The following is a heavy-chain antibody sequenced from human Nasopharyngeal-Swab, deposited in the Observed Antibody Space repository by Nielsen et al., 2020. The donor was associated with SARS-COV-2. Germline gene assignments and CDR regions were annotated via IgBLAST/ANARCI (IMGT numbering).Heavy chain of an antibody. Sequence: GGALRLSFAASGFTFSSYAMSWVRQAPGKGLEWVSAISGSGGSTYYADSVKGRFTISRDNSKNTLYLQMNSLRAEDTAVYYCAKDRGAWWEPIDYWGQGTLVTVSS. CDR2: ISGSGGST. V-gene: IGHV3-23*01. D-gene: IGHD1-26*01. CDR1: GFTFSSYA. J-gene: IGHJ4*02. CDR3: AKDRGAWWEPIDY.